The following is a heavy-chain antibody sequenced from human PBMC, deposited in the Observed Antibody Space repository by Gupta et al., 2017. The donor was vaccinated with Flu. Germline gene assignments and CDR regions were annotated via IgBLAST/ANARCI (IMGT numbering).Heavy chain of an antibody. CDR3: AKLPSSSWSTRHYYYGMDV. CDR1: GFTFSSYA. CDR2: ISGSGGST. D-gene: IGHD6-13*01. J-gene: IGHJ6*02. Sequence: EVQLLESGGGLVQPGGSLRLSCAASGFTFSSYAMSWVRQAPGKGLEWVSAISGSGGSTYYADSVKGRFTISRDNSKNTLYLQMNSLRAEDTAVYYCAKLPSSSWSTRHYYYGMDVWGQGTTVTVSS. V-gene: IGHV3-23*01.